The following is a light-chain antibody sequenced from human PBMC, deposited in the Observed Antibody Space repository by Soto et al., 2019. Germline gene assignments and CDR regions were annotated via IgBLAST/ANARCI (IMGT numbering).Light chain of an antibody. CDR2: EVS. Sequence: QSALTQPASVSGSPGQSITISCTGTSSDVGGYDYISWYQQHPGKAPKVVIYEVSNRPSGVSNRFSGSKSGNTASLTISGLQAEDEANYYCNSYASYSSLGVFGGGTKLTVL. CDR1: SSDVGGYDY. V-gene: IGLV2-14*01. CDR3: NSYASYSSLGV. J-gene: IGLJ3*02.